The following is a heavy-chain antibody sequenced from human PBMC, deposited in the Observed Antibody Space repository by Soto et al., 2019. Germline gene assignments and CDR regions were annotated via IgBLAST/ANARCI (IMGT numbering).Heavy chain of an antibody. V-gene: IGHV4-59*01. CDR1: GGSISSYY. D-gene: IGHD6-13*01. CDR2: IYYAGST. CDR3: ARGTYTTSWYLEWFDP. Sequence: QVQLQESGPGLVKPSETLSLTCTVSGGSISSYYWSWIRQPPGKGLEWIGYIYYAGSTNYNPSLKSRVIMSXXTXTXXFSLKLSSVTAADTAVYYCARGTYTTSWYLEWFDPWGQGTLVTVSS. J-gene: IGHJ5*02.